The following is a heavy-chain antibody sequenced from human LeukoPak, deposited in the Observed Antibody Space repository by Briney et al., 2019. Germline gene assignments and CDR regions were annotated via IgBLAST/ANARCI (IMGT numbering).Heavy chain of an antibody. Sequence: SVKVSCKASGGTFSSYVISWVRQAPGQGLEWMGGIIPIFGTAKYAQKFQGRVTITADESTSTAYMELSSLRSEDTAVYYCARVFYESRGSAGGYFDYWGQGTLVTVSS. CDR3: ARVFYESRGSAGGYFDY. D-gene: IGHD3-22*01. CDR1: GGTFSSYV. CDR2: IIPIFGTA. V-gene: IGHV1-69*13. J-gene: IGHJ4*02.